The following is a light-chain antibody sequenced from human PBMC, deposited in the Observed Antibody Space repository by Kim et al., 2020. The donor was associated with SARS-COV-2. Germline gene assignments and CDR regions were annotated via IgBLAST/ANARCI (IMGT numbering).Light chain of an antibody. J-gene: IGKJ1*01. CDR2: GAS. CDR1: QSVSSN. CDR3: QQYNNWPPWT. V-gene: IGKV3-15*01. Sequence: SPGERATLSCRASQSVSSNLAWYQQKPGQAPRLLIYGASTRATGIPARFSGSGSGTEFTLTISSLQSEDFAVYYCQQYNNWPPWTFGQGTKVGIK.